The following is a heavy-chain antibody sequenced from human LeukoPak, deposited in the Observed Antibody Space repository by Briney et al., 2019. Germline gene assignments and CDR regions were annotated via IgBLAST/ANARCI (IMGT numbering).Heavy chain of an antibody. CDR3: ARNLGRITIFGVVAPPDY. Sequence: SQTLSLTCTVSGGSISSGDYYWSWIRQPPGKGLEWIGYIYYSGSTYYDPSLKSRVTISVDTSKNRFSLKLSSVTAADTAVYYCARNLGRITIFGVVAPPDYWGQGTLVTVSS. V-gene: IGHV4-30-4*01. CDR2: IYYSGST. D-gene: IGHD3-3*01. CDR1: GGSISSGDYY. J-gene: IGHJ4*02.